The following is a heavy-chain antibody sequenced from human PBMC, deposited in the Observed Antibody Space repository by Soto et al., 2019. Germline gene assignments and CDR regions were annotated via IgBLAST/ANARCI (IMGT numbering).Heavy chain of an antibody. CDR2: IYPGDSDT. CDR1: GYSFTSYW. Sequence: GESLKISCKGSGYSFTSYWIGWVRQMPGKGLEWMGIIYPGDSDTRYSPSFQGQVTISADKSISTACLQWSSLKASDTAMYYGAASAWSGGSGSYDAFDIWGQGTMVTVSS. CDR3: AASAWSGGSGSYDAFDI. J-gene: IGHJ3*02. V-gene: IGHV5-51*01. D-gene: IGHD3-10*01.